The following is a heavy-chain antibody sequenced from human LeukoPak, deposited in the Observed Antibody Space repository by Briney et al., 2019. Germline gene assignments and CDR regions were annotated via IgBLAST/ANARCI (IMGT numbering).Heavy chain of an antibody. CDR1: GFTFSSYA. V-gene: IGHV3-23*01. D-gene: IGHD3-3*01. Sequence: GGSLRLSCAASGFTFSSYAMSWVRQAPGKGLEWVSAISGSDGSTYYADSVKGRFTISRDNSKNTLYLQMNSLRAEDTAVYYCAKDQLTTEYYYGMDVWGQGTTVTVSS. CDR3: AKDQLTTEYYYGMDV. CDR2: ISGSDGST. J-gene: IGHJ6*02.